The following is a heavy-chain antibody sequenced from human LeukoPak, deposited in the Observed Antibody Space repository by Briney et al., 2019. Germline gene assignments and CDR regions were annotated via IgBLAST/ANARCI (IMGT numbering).Heavy chain of an antibody. CDR2: NYPTGDT. Sequence: PSETLSLTCSVSGVSVTNYYWSWVQQPAGKRLEWIGRNYPTGDTIYNPSLKSRVTMSVDMSKNHLSLKLTSVTAADAAVYYCARDLTARGSFDYWGQGILVSVSS. CDR1: GVSVTNYY. D-gene: IGHD3-16*01. CDR3: ARDLTARGSFDY. J-gene: IGHJ4*02. V-gene: IGHV4-4*07.